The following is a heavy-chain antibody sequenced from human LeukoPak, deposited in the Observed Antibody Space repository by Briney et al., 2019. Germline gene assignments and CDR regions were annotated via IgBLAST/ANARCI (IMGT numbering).Heavy chain of an antibody. CDR1: GGSISSSNW. CDR2: IYHSGST. Sequence: SETLSLTCAVSGGSISSSNWWSWVSQPPGKGLEWIGEIYHSGSTNYNPSLKSRVTISVDKSKNQFSLKLSSVTAADTAVYYCARVVGEMTYYFDYWGQGTLVTVSS. CDR3: ARVVGEMTYYFDY. V-gene: IGHV4-4*02. D-gene: IGHD3-16*01. J-gene: IGHJ4*02.